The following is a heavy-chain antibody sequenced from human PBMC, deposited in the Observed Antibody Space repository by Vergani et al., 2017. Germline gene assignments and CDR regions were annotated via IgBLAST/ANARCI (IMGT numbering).Heavy chain of an antibody. CDR1: GGSISSGSYY. CDR3: ARDLKYSSGWNNWFDP. CDR2: IYTSGST. J-gene: IGHJ5*02. Sequence: QVKLQESGPGLVKPSQTLSLTCTVSGGSISSGSYYWSWIRQPAGKGLEWIGRIYTSGSTNYNPSLKSRVTMSVDTSKNQFSLKLSSVTAADTAVYYCARDLKYSSGWNNWFDPWGQGTLVTVSS. D-gene: IGHD6-19*01. V-gene: IGHV4-61*02.